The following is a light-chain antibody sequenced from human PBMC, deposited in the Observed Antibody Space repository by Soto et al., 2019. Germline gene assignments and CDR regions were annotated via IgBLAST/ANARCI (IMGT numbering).Light chain of an antibody. CDR1: STDFVSYNR. Sequence: QSALTQPPSVSGSPGQSVTISCTGTSTDFVSYNRVSWYQQPPGTAPKLIIYDVTKRPSGVPDRFSGSKSGNTASLIISGLQAADEAEYYCCCCSYAGSSSFRVLFGGGTQLTVL. V-gene: IGLV2-18*02. CDR2: DVT. J-gene: IGLJ2*01. CDR3: CSYAGSSSFRVL.